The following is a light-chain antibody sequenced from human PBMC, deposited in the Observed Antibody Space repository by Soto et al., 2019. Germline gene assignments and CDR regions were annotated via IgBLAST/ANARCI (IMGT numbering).Light chain of an antibody. V-gene: IGLV2-11*01. CDR3: CSYAGIYSYV. CDR1: SSDVGRFEY. J-gene: IGLJ1*01. Sequence: QSALTQPRSVSESPGQSVTISCTGTSSDVGRFEYVSWYQQHPGEAPKVVVYDITKRPSGVPDRFSGSKSGNTASLAISGLQAEDEADYYCCSYAGIYSYVFGTGTKLTVL. CDR2: DIT.